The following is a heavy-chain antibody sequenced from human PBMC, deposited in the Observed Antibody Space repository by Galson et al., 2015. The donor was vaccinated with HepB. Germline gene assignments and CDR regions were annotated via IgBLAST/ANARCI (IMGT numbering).Heavy chain of an antibody. D-gene: IGHD2-15*01. J-gene: IGHJ4*02. CDR2: ISYDGSNK. CDR3: AKDKCSGGSCSLVDY. CDR1: GFTFSSYG. Sequence: SLRLSCAASGFTFSSYGMHWVRQAPGKGLEWVAVISYDGSNKYYADSVKGRFTISRDNSKNTLYLQMNSLRAEDTALYYCAKDKCSGGSCSLVDYWGQGTLVTVSS. V-gene: IGHV3-30*18.